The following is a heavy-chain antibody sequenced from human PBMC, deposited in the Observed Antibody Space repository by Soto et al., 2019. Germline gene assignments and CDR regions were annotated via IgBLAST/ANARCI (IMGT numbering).Heavy chain of an antibody. D-gene: IGHD3-10*01. CDR3: AGPWYYYGSGSFGSGMDV. J-gene: IGHJ6*02. CDR2: IIPIFGTA. CDR1: GGTFSSYA. V-gene: IGHV1-69*01. Sequence: QVQLVQSGAEVKKPGSSVKVSCKASGGTFSSYAISWVRQAPGQGLEWMGGIIPIFGTANYAQKFQGSVTINEEESTSTAYMELSSMRSEDTAVYYCAGPWYYYGSGSFGSGMDVWGQGTTVTVSS.